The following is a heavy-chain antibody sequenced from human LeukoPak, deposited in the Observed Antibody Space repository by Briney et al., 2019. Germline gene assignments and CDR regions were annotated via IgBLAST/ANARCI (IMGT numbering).Heavy chain of an antibody. CDR1: GFTFDGYG. Sequence: GGSLRLSCAASGFTFDGYGMHWVRQAPGKGLEWVSVINGDGTTTYYGDSVRGRFTISRDNSKNSPYLQMNSLRTEDTALYYCAKDLDYHYYGMDVWGQGTTVIDSS. J-gene: IGHJ6*02. CDR2: INGDGTTT. CDR3: AKDLDYHYYGMDV. V-gene: IGHV3-43*02.